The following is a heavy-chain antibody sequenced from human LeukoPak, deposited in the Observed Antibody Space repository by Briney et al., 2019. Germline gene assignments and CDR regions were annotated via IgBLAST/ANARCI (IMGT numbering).Heavy chain of an antibody. D-gene: IGHD2-15*01. CDR2: IHYSGST. CDR1: GGPISSTNSY. CDR3: ARNRSDCSSGSCSFTGFDS. Sequence: SETLSLTCTVSGGPISSTNSYWGWIRRPPGKGLEWIGSIHYSGSTHYNPSLKSRVSISVDTSRSEFSLRLRSVTAGDTAIYYCARNRSDCSSGSCSFTGFDSWGQGILVTVSS. J-gene: IGHJ4*02. V-gene: IGHV4-39*01.